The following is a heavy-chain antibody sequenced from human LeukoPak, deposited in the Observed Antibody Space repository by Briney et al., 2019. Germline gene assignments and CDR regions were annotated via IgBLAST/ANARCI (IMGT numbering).Heavy chain of an antibody. Sequence: ASVKVSCKASGYTFTSYDINWVRQATGQGLEWMGWMNPNRGNTGYAQKFQGRVTITRNTSISTAYMELSSLRSEDTAVYYCASGYSSGWYWGAFDIWGQGTMVTVSS. J-gene: IGHJ3*02. CDR3: ASGYSSGWYWGAFDI. CDR1: GYTFTSYD. V-gene: IGHV1-8*03. D-gene: IGHD6-19*01. CDR2: MNPNRGNT.